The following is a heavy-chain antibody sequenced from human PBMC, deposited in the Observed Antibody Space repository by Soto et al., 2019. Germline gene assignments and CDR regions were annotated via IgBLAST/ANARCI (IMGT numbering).Heavy chain of an antibody. CDR1: GGSFSGYY. Sequence: PSETLSLTCAVYGGSFSGYYWSWIRQPPGKGLEWIGEINHSGSTNYNPSLKSRVTISVDTSKNQFSLKLSSVTAADTAVYYCARGKYSYGYDFDYWGQGTLVTAPQ. CDR2: INHSGST. CDR3: ARGKYSYGYDFDY. V-gene: IGHV4-34*01. J-gene: IGHJ4*02. D-gene: IGHD5-18*01.